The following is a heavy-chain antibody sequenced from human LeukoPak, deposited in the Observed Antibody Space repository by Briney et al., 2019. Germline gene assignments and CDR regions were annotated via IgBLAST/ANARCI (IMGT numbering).Heavy chain of an antibody. Sequence: GGSLRLSCAASVFTFSTYGFHWVRQAPGKGLEWVAFIPSDGSDNYYANSVKGRFTISRDNSKNKLYLQMNSLRSEDTAVYYCAKGLGDYDDFRLGYWGQGTLVTVSS. CDR1: VFTFSTYG. D-gene: IGHD4-17*01. V-gene: IGHV3-30*02. J-gene: IGHJ4*02. CDR2: IPSDGSDN. CDR3: AKGLGDYDDFRLGY.